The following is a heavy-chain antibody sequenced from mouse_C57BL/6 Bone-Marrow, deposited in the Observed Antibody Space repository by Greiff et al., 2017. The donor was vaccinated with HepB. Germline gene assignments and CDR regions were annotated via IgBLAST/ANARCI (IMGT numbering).Heavy chain of an antibody. CDR2: IDPSDSYT. V-gene: IGHV1-69*01. Sequence: VQLQQPGAELVMPGASVKLSCKASGYTFTSYWMHWVKQRPGQGLEWIGEIDPSDSYTNYNQKFKGKSTLTVDKSSSTAYMQLSSLTSEDSAVYYCTRWWIIEGGDFDYWGQGTTLTVSS. J-gene: IGHJ2*01. D-gene: IGHD1-1*02. CDR1: GYTFTSYW. CDR3: TRWWIIEGGDFDY.